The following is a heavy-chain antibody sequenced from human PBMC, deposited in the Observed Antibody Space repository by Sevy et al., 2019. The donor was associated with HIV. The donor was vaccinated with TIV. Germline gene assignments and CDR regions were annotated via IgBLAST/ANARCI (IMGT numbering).Heavy chain of an antibody. V-gene: IGHV1-69*13. J-gene: IGHJ6*02. CDR2: IIPIFGTA. CDR1: GGTFSSYA. Sequence: ASVKVARKASGGTFSSYAISWVRQAPGQGLEWMGGIIPIFGTANYAQKFQGRVTITADESTSTAYMELSSLRSEDTAVYYCARVKFGYCSSTSCYTGYYGMDVWGQGTTVTVSS. D-gene: IGHD2-2*02. CDR3: ARVKFGYCSSTSCYTGYYGMDV.